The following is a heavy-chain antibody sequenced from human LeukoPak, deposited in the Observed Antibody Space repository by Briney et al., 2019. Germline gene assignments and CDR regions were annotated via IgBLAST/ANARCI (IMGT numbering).Heavy chain of an antibody. V-gene: IGHV5-10-1*01. D-gene: IGHD4-23*01. CDR1: GYSFTSYW. J-gene: IGHJ4*02. Sequence: EESLQISCQGSGYSFTSYWISWVRQLPGKGVEGMGRIDPSDSYTNYSPSFQGHVTISADKSISTAYLQWSSLKASDTAMDYCARHEDYGGNDPDYWGQGTLVTVSS. CDR2: IDPSDSYT. CDR3: ARHEDYGGNDPDY.